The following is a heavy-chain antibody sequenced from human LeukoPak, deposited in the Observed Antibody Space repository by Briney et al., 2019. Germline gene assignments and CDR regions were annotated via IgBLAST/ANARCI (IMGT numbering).Heavy chain of an antibody. Sequence: GDSLKISCKGSGYSFPSYWIGWVRQMPGKGLQWMGIIYPGDSDTRYSPSFQGQVTISVDKSISTAYLQWSSLQASDTAMYYCARGNYDFWSAFAHWGQGTLVTVSS. V-gene: IGHV5-51*01. CDR2: IYPGDSDT. CDR3: ARGNYDFWSAFAH. J-gene: IGHJ4*02. D-gene: IGHD3-3*01. CDR1: GYSFPSYW.